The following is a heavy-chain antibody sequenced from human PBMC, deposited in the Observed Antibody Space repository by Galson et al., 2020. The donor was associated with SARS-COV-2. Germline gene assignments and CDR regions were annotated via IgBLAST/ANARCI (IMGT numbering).Heavy chain of an antibody. V-gene: IGHV1-58*01. J-gene: IGHJ5*02. Sequence: SVKVSCKASRFSLRTSAVQWVRQARGQRLEWIGWTVLAIGKTDYAQKFQGRVTITGDMSTRLVYMELSSLRSDDTAVYSCWAVSQNRGPSPWCQGTLVTVSS. CDR3: WAVSQNRGPSP. CDR1: RFSLRTSA. CDR2: TVLAIGKT.